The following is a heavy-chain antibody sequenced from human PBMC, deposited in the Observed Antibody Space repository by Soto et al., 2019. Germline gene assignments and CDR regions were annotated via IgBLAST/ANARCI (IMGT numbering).Heavy chain of an antibody. J-gene: IGHJ4*02. V-gene: IGHV1-18*01. Sequence: SXKVSFKASGYRXSYYRIPLVRQAPGQGLEWMGWISTDNGNTKYTETLQGRVTMTTDTATNTAYMELRSIRSDDTAVYYCATLYCSTRTCQLDYWGQGTLVTVSS. CDR3: ATLYCSTRTCQLDY. CDR1: GYRXSYYR. D-gene: IGHD2-2*01. CDR2: ISTDNGNT.